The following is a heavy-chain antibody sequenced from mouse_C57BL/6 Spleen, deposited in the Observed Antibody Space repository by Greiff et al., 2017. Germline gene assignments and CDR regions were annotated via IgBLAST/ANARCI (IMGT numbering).Heavy chain of an antibody. CDR2: IYPGDGDT. CDR3: ARDYGSSYWDFDV. V-gene: IGHV1-82*01. Sequence: QVQLQQPGPELVKPGASVKISCKASGYAFTSSWMNWVKQRPGKGLEWIGRIYPGDGDTNYNGTFKGKATLTADKSSSTAYMQRSSLTSEDSAVYCCARDYGSSYWDFDVWGTGTTVTVSS. D-gene: IGHD1-1*01. J-gene: IGHJ1*03. CDR1: GYAFTSSW.